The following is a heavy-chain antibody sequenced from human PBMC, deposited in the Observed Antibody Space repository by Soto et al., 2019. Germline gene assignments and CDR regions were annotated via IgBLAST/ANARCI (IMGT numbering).Heavy chain of an antibody. J-gene: IGHJ4*02. D-gene: IGHD3-3*01. CDR2: ISAYNGNT. V-gene: IGHV1-18*01. CDR3: ARDFEDFWSGYSDY. CDR1: GYTFTSYG. Sequence: ASVKVSCKASGYTFTSYGISWVRQAPGQGLEWMGWISAYNGNTNYAQKLQGRVTMTTDTSTSTAYMELRSLRSDDTAVYYCARDFEDFWSGYSDYWGQGTLVTVSS.